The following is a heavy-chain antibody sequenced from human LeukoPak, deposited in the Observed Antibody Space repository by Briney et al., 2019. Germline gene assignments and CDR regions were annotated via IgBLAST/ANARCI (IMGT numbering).Heavy chain of an antibody. D-gene: IGHD3-22*01. V-gene: IGHV4-59*12. CDR3: ARANYYDSSGYSRGAFDI. CDR2: TYYSGST. J-gene: IGHJ3*02. Sequence: PSETLSLTCTVSGGSISSYYWSWIRQPPGKGLEWIGYTYYSGSTNYNPSLKSRVTMSVDTSKNQFSLKLNSVTAADTAVYYCARANYYDSSGYSRGAFDIWGQGTMVTVSS. CDR1: GGSISSYY.